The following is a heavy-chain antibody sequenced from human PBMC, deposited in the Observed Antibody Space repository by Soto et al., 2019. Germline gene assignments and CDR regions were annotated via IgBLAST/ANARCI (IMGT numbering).Heavy chain of an antibody. CDR1: GFTVSSNY. D-gene: IGHD5-18*01. CDR2: IYSGGST. Sequence: PGGSLRLSCAASGFTVSSNYMSWVRQAPGKGLEWVSVIYSGGSTYYADSVKGRFTISRDNSKNTLYLQMNSLRAEDTAVYYCARIQLWLLFPWFDPWGQGTLVTVSS. CDR3: ARIQLWLLFPWFDP. V-gene: IGHV3-53*01. J-gene: IGHJ5*02.